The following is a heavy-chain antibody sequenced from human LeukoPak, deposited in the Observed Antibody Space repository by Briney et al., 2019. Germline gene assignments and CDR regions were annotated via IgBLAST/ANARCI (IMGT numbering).Heavy chain of an antibody. V-gene: IGHV4-34*01. Sequence: SETLSLTCAVYGGPFSDYYWSWIRQPPGKGLEWIGEINHSGSTNYNPSLKSRVTISLDTSKNQFSLKLSSVTAADTAVYYCARAPSGAWFDPWGQGTLVTVSS. J-gene: IGHJ5*02. CDR1: GGPFSDYY. CDR3: ARAPSGAWFDP. CDR2: INHSGST. D-gene: IGHD3-10*01.